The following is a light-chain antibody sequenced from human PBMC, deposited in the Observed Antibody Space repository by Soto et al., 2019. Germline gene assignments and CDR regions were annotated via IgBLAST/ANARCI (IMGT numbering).Light chain of an antibody. V-gene: IGKV3-20*01. Sequence: EIVLTQSPGTLSLSPGERATLSCRASQSVSRSYLAWYQQKPGQAPRLLIYGASSSATGIPDRFSGSGSGTDFTLTISRLEPEDFAVYYCQQYGSSPQFGQGTKVEIK. CDR3: QQYGSSPQ. CDR1: QSVSRSY. J-gene: IGKJ1*01. CDR2: GAS.